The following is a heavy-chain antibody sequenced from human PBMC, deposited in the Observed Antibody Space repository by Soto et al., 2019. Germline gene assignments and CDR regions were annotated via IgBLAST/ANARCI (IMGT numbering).Heavy chain of an antibody. CDR1: GFSFSSYS. CDR2: IDGRSGSI. J-gene: IGHJ3*02. D-gene: IGHD1-26*01. Sequence: VQLVESGGGLVQPGGSLRLSCAASGFSFSSYSINWVRQAPGKGLEWVSYIDGRSGSIYYADSVRGRFTISGDIAKNSLYLQMNSLRAEDTAVYYCARDYLYAFDIWGQGTMVTVSS. V-gene: IGHV3-48*01. CDR3: ARDYLYAFDI.